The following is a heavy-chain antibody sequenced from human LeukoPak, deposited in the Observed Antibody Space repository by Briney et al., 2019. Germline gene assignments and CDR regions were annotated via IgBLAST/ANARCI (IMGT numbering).Heavy chain of an antibody. J-gene: IGHJ4*02. D-gene: IGHD1-26*01. CDR3: ARVGSGSYQFAS. CDR2: IYSGGST. Sequence: PGGSLRLSCAASGFTVSSNYMSWVRQAPGKGLEWVSVIYSGGSTYYADSVKGRFTISRDNSKDTLYLQMNSLRAEDTAVYYCARVGSGSYQFASWGQGTLVTVSS. V-gene: IGHV3-66*02. CDR1: GFTVSSNY.